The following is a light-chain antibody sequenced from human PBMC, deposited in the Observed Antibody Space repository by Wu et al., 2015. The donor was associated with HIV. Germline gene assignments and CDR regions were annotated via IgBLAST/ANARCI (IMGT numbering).Light chain of an antibody. CDR1: QSVSRN. CDR3: QQYNKWPRS. J-gene: IGKJ1*01. V-gene: IGKV3-15*01. Sequence: EIVMMQSPATLSVSPGERATLSCRTSQSVSRNLAWYQQKPGQAPRLLMHGASTRATGIPARFSGSGSGAEFTLTISSLQSEDLAVYYCQQYNKWPRSFGQGTKVEVK. CDR2: GAS.